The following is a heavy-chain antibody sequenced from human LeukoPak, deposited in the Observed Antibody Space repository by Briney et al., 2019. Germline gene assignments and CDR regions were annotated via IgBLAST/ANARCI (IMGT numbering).Heavy chain of an antibody. J-gene: IGHJ4*02. CDR2: ISYDGSDK. CDR1: GFTFSNYA. CDR3: ARADGSVAGPPSGH. V-gene: IGHV3-30-3*01. D-gene: IGHD6-19*01. Sequence: PGRSLRLSCAASGFTFSNYAMHWVRQAPGKGLEWVAIISYDGSDKYYADSVKGRLTISRDNSKSTLYLQMISLRTEDTAVYYCARADGSVAGPPSGHWGQGTLVTVSS.